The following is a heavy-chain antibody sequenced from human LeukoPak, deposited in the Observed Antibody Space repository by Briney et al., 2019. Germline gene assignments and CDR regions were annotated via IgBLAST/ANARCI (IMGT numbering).Heavy chain of an antibody. Sequence: PSETLSLTCAVSGGSVSSYYWNWIRQPPGKGLEWIGYIHYSGGTKYNPSLNSRVTMTIDTSTNQLSLKLSSVTAADTAVYYCSRGLYSSTWPDYWGQGSLVTVSS. V-gene: IGHV4-59*08. J-gene: IGHJ4*02. CDR2: IHYSGGT. CDR1: GGSVSSYY. CDR3: SRGLYSSTWPDY. D-gene: IGHD6-13*01.